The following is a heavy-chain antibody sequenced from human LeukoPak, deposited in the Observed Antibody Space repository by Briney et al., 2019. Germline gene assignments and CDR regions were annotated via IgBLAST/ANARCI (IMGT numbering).Heavy chain of an antibody. CDR1: GFIFSDYY. V-gene: IGHV3-11*04. CDR3: VTPHRAGTQSGY. D-gene: IGHD1-1*01. CDR2: ISNRGSTI. J-gene: IGHJ4*02. Sequence: GGSLRLSCAAAGFIFSDYYMRWIRQAPGKGLEWVSDISNRGSTIYYADSVKGRFTISRASAKNSLFLQMYSLRAHASSMYYCVTPHRAGTQSGYWGQRTLVTVSS.